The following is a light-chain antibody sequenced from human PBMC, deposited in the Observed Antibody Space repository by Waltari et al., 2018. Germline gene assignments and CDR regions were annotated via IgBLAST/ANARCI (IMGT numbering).Light chain of an antibody. CDR1: QSVSKL. CDR3: QKYSSFPLT. Sequence: DIQMTQSPCTLSVSLGERVTLTCRASQSVSKLLAWYQQKPGQAPKLLIYKASILDGGIPDRFSGSGSGTDFSLTISRLQPDDFAIYFCQKYSSFPLTFGGGTKVEIK. V-gene: IGKV1-5*03. J-gene: IGKJ4*01. CDR2: KAS.